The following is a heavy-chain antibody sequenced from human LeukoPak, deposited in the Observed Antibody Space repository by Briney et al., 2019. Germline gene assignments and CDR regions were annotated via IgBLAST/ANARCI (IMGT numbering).Heavy chain of an antibody. V-gene: IGHV3-21*01. D-gene: IGHD1-26*01. J-gene: IGHJ6*03. CDR1: GFTFSTYN. Sequence: GESLRLSCAASGFTFSTYNMNWVRQAPGKGLEWLSSITSSSSYIYYADSVKGRFTISRDNAKNSLYLQMNSLRDEDTAVYYCTRDPYSGSYGDYYYYYMDVWGKGTTVTISS. CDR2: ITSSSSYI. CDR3: TRDPYSGSYGDYYYYYMDV.